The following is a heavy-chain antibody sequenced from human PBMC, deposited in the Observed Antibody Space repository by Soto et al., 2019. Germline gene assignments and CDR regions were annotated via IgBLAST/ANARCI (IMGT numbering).Heavy chain of an antibody. CDR1: VFTFISYA. D-gene: IGHD1-1*01. CDR3: AKEVESGPHFDY. Sequence: PGWSLRLSCASSVFTFISYAMSWVRQAPGKGLEWVSAISGSGGSTYYADSVKGRFTISRDNSKNTLYLQMNSLRAEDTAVYYCAKEVESGPHFDYWGQGTLVTVSS. J-gene: IGHJ4*02. CDR2: ISGSGGST. V-gene: IGHV3-23*01.